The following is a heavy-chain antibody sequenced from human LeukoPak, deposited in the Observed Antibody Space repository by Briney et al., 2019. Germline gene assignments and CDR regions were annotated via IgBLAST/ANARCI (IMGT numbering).Heavy chain of an antibody. CDR2: ISAYTGNI. V-gene: IGHV1-18*01. Sequence: ASVKVSCKASGYTFTSYGISWVRQAPGQGLEWMGWISAYTGNINYEQKVQGRVTMTTDTSTSTAYMELRSLRSDDTAVYYCARGMSRVKGYCSGGSCQSLTVYDYWGQGTLVTVSS. CDR3: ARGMSRVKGYCSGGSCQSLTVYDY. CDR1: GYTFTSYG. D-gene: IGHD2-15*01. J-gene: IGHJ4*02.